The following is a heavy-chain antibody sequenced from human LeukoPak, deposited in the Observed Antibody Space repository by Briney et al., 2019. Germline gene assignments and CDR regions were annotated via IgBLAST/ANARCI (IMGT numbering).Heavy chain of an antibody. J-gene: IGHJ4*02. V-gene: IGHV3-7*04. Sequence: QPGGSLRLSCAVSGFTLSSYWMSWVRQAPGKGLEWVANIKQDGSEKYYLDFVKGRFTISRDNAKNSVYLQMNSLRVEDTAVYYCARASSYQLLGGGCDYWGQGTLVTVSS. CDR3: ARASSYQLLGGGCDY. CDR1: GFTLSSYW. D-gene: IGHD2-2*01. CDR2: IKQDGSEK.